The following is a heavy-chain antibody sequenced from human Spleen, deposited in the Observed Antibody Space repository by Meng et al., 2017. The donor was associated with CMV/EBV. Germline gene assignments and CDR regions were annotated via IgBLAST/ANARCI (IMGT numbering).Heavy chain of an antibody. Sequence: CAVSGGSISTINCWSWVRQPPGKGLEWIGDIYHGGDTNYNPSLKSRVTVSVDKSKNQVSLRLTSVTAADTAVYYCARVVNFSYFFDYWGQGTLVTVSS. CDR2: IYHGGDT. J-gene: IGHJ4*02. CDR1: GGSISTINC. D-gene: IGHD3-3*01. V-gene: IGHV4-4*02. CDR3: ARVVNFSYFFDY.